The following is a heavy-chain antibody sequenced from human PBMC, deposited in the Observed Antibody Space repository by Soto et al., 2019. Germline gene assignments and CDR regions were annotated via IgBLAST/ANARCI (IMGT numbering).Heavy chain of an antibody. J-gene: IGHJ3*02. Sequence: GGSLRLSCAASGFTFDDYAMHWVRQAPGKGLEWVSGISWNSGSIGYADSVKGRFTISRDNAKNSLYLQMNSLRAEDTALYYCANLYEMTNDAFDIWGQGTMVTVSS. D-gene: IGHD3-3*01. CDR3: ANLYEMTNDAFDI. CDR2: ISWNSGSI. V-gene: IGHV3-9*01. CDR1: GFTFDDYA.